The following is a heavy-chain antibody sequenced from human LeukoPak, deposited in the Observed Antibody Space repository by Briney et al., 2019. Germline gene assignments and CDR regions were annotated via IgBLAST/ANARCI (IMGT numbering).Heavy chain of an antibody. V-gene: IGHV3-9*01. J-gene: IGHJ4*02. D-gene: IGHD1-1*01. CDR1: GFTFDDYA. CDR3: AREVPKFPL. CDR2: ISWNSGSI. Sequence: GGSLRLSCAASGFTFDDYAMHWVRQAPGKGLEWVSGISWNSGSIGYADSVKGRFTISRDNAKNSLYLQMNSLRAEDTAVYYCAREVPKFPLWGQGTLVTVSS.